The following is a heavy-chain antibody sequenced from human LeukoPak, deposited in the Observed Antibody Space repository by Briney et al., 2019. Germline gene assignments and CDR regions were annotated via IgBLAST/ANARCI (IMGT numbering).Heavy chain of an antibody. CDR2: IYYSGST. V-gene: IGHV4-59*03. CDR1: GGSISSDY. CDR3: ASRRDYYDSMGYYAFDM. Sequence: SETLSLTCMVSGGSISSDYRTWIRQPPGKGLEWIGNIYYSGSTNYNPSLKSRGTKSVDTSKNQFTLKLNSVSAADTAMYYCASRRDYYDSMGYYAFDMWGHGTMVTVSS. D-gene: IGHD3-22*01. J-gene: IGHJ3*02.